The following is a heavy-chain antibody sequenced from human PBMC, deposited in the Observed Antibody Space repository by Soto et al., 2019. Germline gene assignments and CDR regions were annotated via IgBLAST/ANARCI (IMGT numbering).Heavy chain of an antibody. D-gene: IGHD3-10*01. Sequence: ASVKVSCKTSGYTFSDHYTHWVRQAPGQGLEWMGWINPNSGGTGYAEKFKARVTMTREPSISTAYMEMNRLNSDETAVYYCVRGGHVARPTSSEAYHPFALWG. V-gene: IGHV1-2*02. CDR3: VRGGHVARPTSSEAYHPFAL. J-gene: IGHJ1*01. CDR2: INPNSGGT. CDR1: GYTFSDHY.